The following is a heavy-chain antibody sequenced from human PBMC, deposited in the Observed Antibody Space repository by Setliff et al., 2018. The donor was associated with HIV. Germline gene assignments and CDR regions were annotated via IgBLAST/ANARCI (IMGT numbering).Heavy chain of an antibody. J-gene: IGHJ6*02. CDR3: ARFQRDILRSYGMDV. CDR2: INPSGGST. V-gene: IGHV1-46*01. Sequence: GASVKVSCKASGYTFTSYYMHWVRQAPGQGLEWMGIINPSGGSTSYAQKFQGRVTMTRDTSTSTVYMELTSLRYEDTAVYYCARFQRDILRSYGMDVWGQGTTVTVSS. CDR1: GYTFTSYY.